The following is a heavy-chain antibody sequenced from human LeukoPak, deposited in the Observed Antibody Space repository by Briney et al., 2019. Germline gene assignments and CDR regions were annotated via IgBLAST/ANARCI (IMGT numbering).Heavy chain of an antibody. CDR1: GFTFSDYY. V-gene: IGHV3-11*04. J-gene: IGHJ4*02. Sequence: GGSLRLSCTASGFTFSDYYMTWIRQAPGKGLEWLSHISSTASSISYANSVKGRFTISRDNAKDSLYLEMNSLRVEDTAVYYCARSGIQYALDNWGQGTLVTVSS. D-gene: IGHD2-2*01. CDR2: ISSTASSI. CDR3: ARSGIQYALDN.